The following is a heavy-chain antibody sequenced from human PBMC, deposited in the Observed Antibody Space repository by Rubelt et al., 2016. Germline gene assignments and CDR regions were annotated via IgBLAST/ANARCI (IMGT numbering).Heavy chain of an antibody. Sequence: HGPGEGLEWVSAISGSGGSTYYADSVKGRFTISRDNSKNTLYLQMSSLRAEDTAVYYCARDLVRDRAPYYYYGMDVWGQGTTVTVSS. CDR2: ISGSGGST. V-gene: IGHV3-23*01. CDR3: ARDLVRDRAPYYYYGMDV. J-gene: IGHJ6*02. D-gene: IGHD4-23*01.